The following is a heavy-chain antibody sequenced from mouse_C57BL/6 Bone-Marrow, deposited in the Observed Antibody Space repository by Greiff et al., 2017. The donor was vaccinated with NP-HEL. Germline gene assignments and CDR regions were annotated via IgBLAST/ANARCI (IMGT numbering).Heavy chain of an antibody. CDR1: GYTFTSYG. Sequence: QVQLKESGAELARPGASVKLSCKASGYTFTSYGISWVKQRTGQGLEWIGEIYPRSGNTYYNEKFKGKATLTADTSSSTAYMQLSSLTSEDSAVYYCAREGRQLRLYYFDYWGQGTTLTVSS. J-gene: IGHJ2*01. CDR3: AREGRQLRLYYFDY. CDR2: IYPRSGNT. D-gene: IGHD3-2*02. V-gene: IGHV1-81*01.